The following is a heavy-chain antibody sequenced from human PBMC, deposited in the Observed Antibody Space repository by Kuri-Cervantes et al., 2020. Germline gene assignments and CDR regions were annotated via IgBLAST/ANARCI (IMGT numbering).Heavy chain of an antibody. Sequence: GGFLRPPCAVSGLTVSNTYMSWVRQAPGKGLEWVSAISGSGGSTYYADSVKGRFTISRDNSKNTLYLQINSLGAEDSAVYYCAMGVRSAALNWFDPWGQGTLVTVSS. V-gene: IGHV3-23*01. CDR1: GLTVSNTY. CDR3: AMGVRSAALNWFDP. D-gene: IGHD2-2*01. J-gene: IGHJ5*02. CDR2: ISGSGGST.